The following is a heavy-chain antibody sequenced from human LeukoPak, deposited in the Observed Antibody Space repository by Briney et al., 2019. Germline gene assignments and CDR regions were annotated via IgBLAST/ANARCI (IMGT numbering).Heavy chain of an antibody. D-gene: IGHD3-10*01. V-gene: IGHV3-74*01. J-gene: IGHJ4*02. CDR2: INSDGSST. CDR3: ARGDSGNYYFDY. Sequence: GGSLRLSCAASGFTFSSYWMHWVRQAPGKGLVWVSRINSDGSSTSYADSMKGRFTISRDNAKNTLYLQMNSLRAEDTAVYYCARGDSGNYYFDYWGQGTLVTVSS. CDR1: GFTFSSYW.